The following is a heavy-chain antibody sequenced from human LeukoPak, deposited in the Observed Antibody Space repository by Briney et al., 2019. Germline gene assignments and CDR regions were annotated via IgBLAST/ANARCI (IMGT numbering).Heavy chain of an antibody. CDR2: INHSGGT. CDR1: GGSFSDYY. CDR3: ARVQDFDTSAYYLGY. V-gene: IGHV4-34*01. Sequence: SETLSLTCAVYGGSFSDYYWSWIRQPPGKGLEWIGEINHSGGTNYNPSLKSRVTISVDTSKNQFSLKVSSVTAADTAVYYCARVQDFDTSAYYLGYWGQGNLVTVSS. D-gene: IGHD3-22*01. J-gene: IGHJ4*02.